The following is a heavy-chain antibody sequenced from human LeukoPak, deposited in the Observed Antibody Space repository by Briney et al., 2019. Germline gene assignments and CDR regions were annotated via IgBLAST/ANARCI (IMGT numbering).Heavy chain of an antibody. CDR3: ASGSQGELLQGDY. J-gene: IGHJ4*02. V-gene: IGHV3-48*01. Sequence: PGGSLRLSCAASGFTFSSYSMNWVRQAPGKGLEWVSFISYNSSSKYYADSVKGRFTISRDNAKNSLYLQMNSLRAEETAVYYCASGSQGELLQGDYWGQGTLVTVSS. CDR1: GFTFSSYS. CDR2: ISYNSSSK. D-gene: IGHD3-10*01.